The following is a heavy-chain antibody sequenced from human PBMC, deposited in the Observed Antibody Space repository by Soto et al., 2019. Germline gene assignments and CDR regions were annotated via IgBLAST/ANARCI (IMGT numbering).Heavy chain of an antibody. V-gene: IGHV3-30-3*01. CDR3: ARDILPHYYYGMDV. CDR1: GFTFSSYA. J-gene: IGHJ6*02. Sequence: QVQLVESGGGVVQPGRSLRLSCAASGFTFSSYAMHWVRQAPGKGLEWVAVISYDGSNKYYADSVKGRFTISRDNSKNTLNLQMNSLSAEDTAVYYCARDILPHYYYGMDVWGQGTTVTVSS. CDR2: ISYDGSNK.